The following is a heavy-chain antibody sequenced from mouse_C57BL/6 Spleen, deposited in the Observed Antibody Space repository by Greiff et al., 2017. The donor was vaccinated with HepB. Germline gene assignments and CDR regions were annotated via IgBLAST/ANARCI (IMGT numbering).Heavy chain of an antibody. J-gene: IGHJ3*01. Sequence: VQLQQSGAELVKPGASVKMSCKASGYTFTSYWMTWVKQGPGQGLEWIGDIYPGSGSTNYYEKFKGKATLTVDTSSSTAYMQLSSLTTEDSAVYYCASGSCDWFAYWGQGTLVTVSA. CDR3: ASGSCDWFAY. CDR1: GYTFTSYW. CDR2: IYPGSGST. V-gene: IGHV1-55*01.